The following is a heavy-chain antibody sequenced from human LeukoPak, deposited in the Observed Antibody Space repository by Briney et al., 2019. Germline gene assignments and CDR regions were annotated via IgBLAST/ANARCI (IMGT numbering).Heavy chain of an antibody. J-gene: IGHJ4*02. D-gene: IGHD3-10*01. CDR3: AKDPRAMVRGVLDY. CDR2: ISYDGSNK. CDR1: GFTFSSYG. V-gene: IGHV3-30*18. Sequence: GRSLRLSCAASGFTFSSYGMHWVRQAPGKGLEWVAVISYDGSNKYYADSVKGRFTISRDNSKNTLYLQMNSLRAEDTAVYYCAKDPRAMVRGVLDYWGQGTLVTVSS.